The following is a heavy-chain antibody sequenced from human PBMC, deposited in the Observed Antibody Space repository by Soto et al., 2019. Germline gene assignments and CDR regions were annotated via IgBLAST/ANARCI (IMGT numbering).Heavy chain of an antibody. V-gene: IGHV1-24*01. CDR3: ATDPSLSQREG. Sequence: ASVKFSCKGSGYTLTELSMHWVRQAPGKGLEWMGGFDPEDGETIYAQKFQGRVTMTEDTSTDTAYMELSSLRSEDTAVYYCATDPSLSQREGWGQGTLVTVSS. CDR2: FDPEDGET. J-gene: IGHJ4*02. CDR1: GYTLTELS.